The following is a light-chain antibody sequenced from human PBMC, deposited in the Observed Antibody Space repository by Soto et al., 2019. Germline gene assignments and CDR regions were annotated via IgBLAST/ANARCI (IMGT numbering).Light chain of an antibody. CDR2: GAS. V-gene: IGKV1-39*01. CDR1: QNITTY. J-gene: IGKJ3*01. CDR3: QQSFSTPAT. Sequence: DIQMTQSPTSLSASVGDSVTITCRASQNITTYLNWYQQKPGEAPSLLIYGASNLRSGVPSRFTASGSGTDFTLTISSLQPENFATYYCQQSFSTPATFGQGTAVDVK.